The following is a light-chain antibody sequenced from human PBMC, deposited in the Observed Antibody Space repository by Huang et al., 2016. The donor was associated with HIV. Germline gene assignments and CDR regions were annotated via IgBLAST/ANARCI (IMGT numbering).Light chain of an antibody. CDR3: QESDTWPRLT. Sequence: IVLTQSPASLSLSLGERATLSCRASQSFSHYLAWYQHKPGQPPRLLIYGASRRATDIPTRFNGTGSGKDFTLTISSLETEDSAVYYCQESDTWPRLTLGGGTKVEIK. CDR2: GAS. CDR1: QSFSHY. V-gene: IGKV3-11*01. J-gene: IGKJ4*01.